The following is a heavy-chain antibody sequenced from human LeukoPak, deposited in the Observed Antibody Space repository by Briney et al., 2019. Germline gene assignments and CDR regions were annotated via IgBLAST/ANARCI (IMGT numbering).Heavy chain of an antibody. CDR1: GGSISSYY. J-gene: IGHJ4*02. Sequence: SETLSLTCTVSGGSISSYYWGWIRQPPGKGLEWIGSIYYSGSTYYNPSLKSRVTISVDTSKNQFSLKLSSVTAADTAVYYCARSAAGDPFDYWGQGTLVTVSS. D-gene: IGHD2-2*01. CDR3: ARSAAGDPFDY. CDR2: IYYSGST. V-gene: IGHV4-39*01.